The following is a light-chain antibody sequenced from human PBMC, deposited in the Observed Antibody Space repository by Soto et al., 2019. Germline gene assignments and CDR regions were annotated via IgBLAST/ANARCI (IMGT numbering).Light chain of an antibody. V-gene: IGKV1-5*03. CDR3: QQYNSYLLT. CDR2: KAS. J-gene: IGKJ3*01. CDR1: RSISSW. Sequence: DIQMTQSPSTLSASVGDRVTITCRASRSISSWLAWYQQKPGKAPKLLIYKASNLESGVPSRFSGSGSWTEFTLTIISLQPDDFATYYCQQYNSYLLTFGPGTKVDIK.